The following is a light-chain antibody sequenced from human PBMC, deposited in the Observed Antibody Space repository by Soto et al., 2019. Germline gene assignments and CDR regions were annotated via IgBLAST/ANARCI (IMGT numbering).Light chain of an antibody. CDR3: SAYTTTTPRA. Sequence: QSALTQPASVSGSPGQSITISCTGSSSAIGPYNSVSWYQQHPGEAPKLILYEVSNRPSGVSYRFSGSKSCNTASLTISGLQAEDEADYYCSAYTTTTPRAFGAGTKLTVL. CDR2: EVS. J-gene: IGLJ1*01. V-gene: IGLV2-14*03. CDR1: SSAIGPYNS.